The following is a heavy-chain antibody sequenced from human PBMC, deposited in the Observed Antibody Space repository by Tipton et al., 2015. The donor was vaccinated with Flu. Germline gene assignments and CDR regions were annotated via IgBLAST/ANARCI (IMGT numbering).Heavy chain of an antibody. CDR2: ISGGGAIR. V-gene: IGHV3-23*01. CDR1: GFTFSRYA. CDR3: AKVIPELVAGLDQ. Sequence: SLRLSCAASGFTFSRYAMSWVRQAPGKGLEWVSAISGGGAIRYFTDSVKGRFTISRDNSKNMLYLQMSSLRPEDTAVYYCAKVIPELVAGLDQWGQGTLVTVSS. D-gene: IGHD6-19*01. J-gene: IGHJ4*02.